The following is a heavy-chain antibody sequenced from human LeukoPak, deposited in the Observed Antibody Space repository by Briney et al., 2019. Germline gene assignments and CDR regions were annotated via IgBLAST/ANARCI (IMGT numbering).Heavy chain of an antibody. Sequence: SETLSLTCTVSGTSISRHYWSWLRQSGGLGLEWLGYISTTGSTTYNPSLEGRVTMSEDTSQNQLSLTLSSVTAADTAVYFCARQDGLWVGDLGGWFDFWGQGIQVTVSS. D-gene: IGHD3-10*01. J-gene: IGHJ5*01. CDR1: GTSISRHY. V-gene: IGHV4-4*09. CDR2: ISTTGST. CDR3: ARQDGLWVGDLGGWFDF.